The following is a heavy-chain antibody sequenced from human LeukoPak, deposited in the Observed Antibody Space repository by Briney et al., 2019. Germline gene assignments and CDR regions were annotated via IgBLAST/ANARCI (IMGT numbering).Heavy chain of an antibody. Sequence: GGSLRLSCAASGFTFSTYSMNWVRQAPGKGLEWVSYISSSNSTIYYADSVKGRFTISRDNAKNSLYLQMNSLRAEDTAVYYCARIRYNYAYGATVLRDAFDIWGQGTMVTVSS. D-gene: IGHD5-18*01. J-gene: IGHJ3*02. V-gene: IGHV3-48*01. CDR1: GFTFSTYS. CDR2: ISSSNSTI. CDR3: ARIRYNYAYGATVLRDAFDI.